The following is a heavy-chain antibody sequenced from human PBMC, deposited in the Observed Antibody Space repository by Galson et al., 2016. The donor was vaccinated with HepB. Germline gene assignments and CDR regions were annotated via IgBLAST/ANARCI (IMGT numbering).Heavy chain of an antibody. J-gene: IGHJ4*02. CDR2: MSHSGYT. V-gene: IGHV4-4*02. CDR1: GGSFTNNTW. Sequence: SETLSLTCAVSGGSFTNNTWWSWVRQPPGKGLEWIGEMSHSGYTNYNPSLKSRVTMSVDKSKNQFSLRLFAVTAPDTAVYHCVRVWGKYFDYWGQGALVTVSS. CDR3: VRVWGKYFDY. D-gene: IGHD7-27*01.